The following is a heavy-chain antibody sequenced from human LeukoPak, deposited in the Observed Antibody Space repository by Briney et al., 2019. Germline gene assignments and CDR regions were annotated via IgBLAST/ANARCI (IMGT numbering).Heavy chain of an antibody. D-gene: IGHD6-13*01. V-gene: IGHV4-34*01. CDR2: INHSGST. CDR1: GGPFSGYY. Sequence: SETLSLTCAVYGGPFSGYYWSWIRQPPGKGLEWIGEINHSGSTNYNPSLKSRVTISVDTSKNQFSLRLSSVTAADTAVYYCARGTKGIAAASRALDYWGQGTLVTVSS. J-gene: IGHJ4*02. CDR3: ARGTKGIAAASRALDY.